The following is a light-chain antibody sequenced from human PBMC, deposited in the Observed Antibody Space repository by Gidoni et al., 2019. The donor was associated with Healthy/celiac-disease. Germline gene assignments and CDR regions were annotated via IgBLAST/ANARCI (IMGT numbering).Light chain of an antibody. CDR2: KDS. J-gene: IGLJ2*01. CDR1: ALPKKY. Sequence: ELTQPPSVSVSPGQTARITCSGDALPKKYAYWYQQKPGQAPVLVIYKDSERPSGIPERFSGSSSGTTVTLTISGVQAEDEADYYCQSADSSGTSHVGFGGGTKLTVL. CDR3: QSADSSGTSHVG. V-gene: IGLV3-25*03.